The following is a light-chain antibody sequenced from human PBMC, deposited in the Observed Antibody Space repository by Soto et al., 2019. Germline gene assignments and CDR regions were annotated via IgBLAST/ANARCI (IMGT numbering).Light chain of an antibody. CDR2: DVS. CDR1: SSDVGGYNY. J-gene: IGLJ1*01. V-gene: IGLV2-14*01. Sequence: QSVLTQPASVSGSPGQSITISCTGTSSDVGGYNYVSWYQQHPGKAAKLMIYDVSNRPYGLSNRFSGAKSGNTAAQTISGVEAEDEAEYYCSSYTSSSTYVFGTGTKLAVL. CDR3: SSYTSSSTYV.